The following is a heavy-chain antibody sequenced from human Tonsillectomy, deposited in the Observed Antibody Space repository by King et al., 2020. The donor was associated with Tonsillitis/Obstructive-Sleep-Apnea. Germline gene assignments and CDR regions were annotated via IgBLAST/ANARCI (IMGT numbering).Heavy chain of an antibody. D-gene: IGHD4-17*01. V-gene: IGHV4-59*01. Sequence: VQLQESGPGLVKPSETLSLTCTVSDGSISSYYWSWVRQPPGKGLEWIGYIYYSGTTNYNPFLKSRVTISVDTSKNQFSLKLRSVTAADTAVYYCARTKLDYGDYEFTYYMDVWGKGTTVTVSS. CDR3: ARTKLDYGDYEFTYYMDV. CDR2: IYYSGTT. J-gene: IGHJ6*03. CDR1: DGSISSYY.